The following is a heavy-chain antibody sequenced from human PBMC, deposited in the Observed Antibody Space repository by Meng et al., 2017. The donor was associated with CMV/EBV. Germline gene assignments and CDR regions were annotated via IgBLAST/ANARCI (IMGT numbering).Heavy chain of an antibody. CDR1: GGSFSGYY. V-gene: IGHV4-34*01. J-gene: IGHJ4*02. CDR2: INHSGST. Sequence: WGAGLLTPSSPLSLTCAVYGGSFSGYYWSWIRQPPGKGLEWIGEINHSGSTNYNPSLKSRVTISVDTSKNQFSLKLSSVTAADTAVYYCASSLTYPDYWGQGTLVTVSS. D-gene: IGHD2-15*01. CDR3: ASSLTYPDY.